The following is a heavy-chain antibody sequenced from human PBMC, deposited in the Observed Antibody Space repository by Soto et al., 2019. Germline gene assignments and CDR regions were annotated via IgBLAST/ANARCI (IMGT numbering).Heavy chain of an antibody. J-gene: IGHJ6*02. CDR1: GFTFSSYA. D-gene: IGHD6-6*01. Sequence: QVQLVESGGGVVQPGRSLRLSCAASGFTFSSYAMHWVRQAPGKGLEWVAVISYDGSNKYYADSVKGRFTISRDNSKNTLYLQMNSLRAEDTAVYYCAREQYSRSAYYYYYYGMDVWGQGTTVTVSS. CDR3: AREQYSRSAYYYYYYGMDV. V-gene: IGHV3-30-3*01. CDR2: ISYDGSNK.